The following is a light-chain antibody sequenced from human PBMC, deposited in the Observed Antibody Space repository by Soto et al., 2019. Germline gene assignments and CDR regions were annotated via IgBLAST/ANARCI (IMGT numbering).Light chain of an antibody. CDR2: GAS. J-gene: IGKJ1*01. V-gene: IGKV3-15*01. Sequence: DIVMTQSTATLSVSPGERVTLSCRASQSVRSNLAWYQQKPGQAPRLLIYGASTRATGIPARFSGSGSGTEFTLTISSLQSEDFAVYYCQQYNNWPPWTFGQGTKVDIK. CDR3: QQYNNWPPWT. CDR1: QSVRSN.